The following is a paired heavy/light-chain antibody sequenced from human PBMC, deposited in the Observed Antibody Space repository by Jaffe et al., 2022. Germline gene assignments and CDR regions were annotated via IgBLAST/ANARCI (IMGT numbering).Light chain of an antibody. CDR3: QQSITFPIT. J-gene: IGKJ4*01. CDR2: TVS. CDR1: QDVSTW. V-gene: IGKV1-12*01. Sequence: DIQMTQSPSSVSASVGDRVTITCRASQDVSTWLAWYQAMPGKAPKLLIYTVSALQSGVPSRFSGSGSGTDFTLTISNLQPEDSATYYCQQSITFPITFGGGTKVEIK.
Heavy chain of an antibody. J-gene: IGHJ5*02. Sequence: QLQLQESGPGLVKPSETLSLTCTVSGGSITSSVHFWNWIRQPPGKGLEWIGTILSTGTTYYNPSLQGRGTISLDMSKNQFSVTLNSVTAADTAVYYCARQAPVDTSMPDNWFDPWGQGTLVTVSS. CDR2: ILSTGTT. CDR1: GGSITSSVHF. D-gene: IGHD5-18*01. V-gene: IGHV4-39*01. CDR3: ARQAPVDTSMPDNWFDP.